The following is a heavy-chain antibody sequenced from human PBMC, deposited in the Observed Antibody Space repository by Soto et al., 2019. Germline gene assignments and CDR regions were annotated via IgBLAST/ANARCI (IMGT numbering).Heavy chain of an antibody. CDR2: ISSSSSTI. Sequence: GGSQRLSCAAAGFTFRSYTMNWVPQAPGKGLEWVSYISSSSSTIYYAGSVKGRFTISRDNAKNSLYLQMNSLRAEDTAVYYCARFSTSSWYVPVDYWGQGTLVTVSS. CDR3: ARFSTSSWYVPVDY. J-gene: IGHJ4*02. D-gene: IGHD6-13*01. V-gene: IGHV3-48*01. CDR1: GFTFRSYT.